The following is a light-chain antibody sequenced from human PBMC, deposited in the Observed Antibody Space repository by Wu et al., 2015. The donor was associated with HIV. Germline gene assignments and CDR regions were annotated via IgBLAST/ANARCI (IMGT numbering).Light chain of an antibody. Sequence: EIVMTQSPATLSVSPGERVTLSCRASQRVNNLAWYHHKPGQAPRLLIYDASNRATGIPARFSGSGSGTDFTLTISSLEPEDFAVYYCQQRSNWPPITFGQGTRLEIK. CDR2: DAS. CDR3: QQRSNWPPIT. CDR1: QRVNN. J-gene: IGKJ5*01. V-gene: IGKV3-11*01.